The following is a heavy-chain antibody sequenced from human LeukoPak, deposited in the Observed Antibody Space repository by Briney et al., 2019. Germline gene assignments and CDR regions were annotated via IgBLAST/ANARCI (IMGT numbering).Heavy chain of an antibody. CDR2: ISLDGGST. Sequence: GGSLRLSCAASGFTFDDYTMHWVRQAPGKGLQWVSLISLDGGSTYYTDSVKGRFTISRDNSKKSLYLQMNSLTTEDSALYYCAKDGGNPSYYYYYMDVWGKGTTVTVSS. V-gene: IGHV3-43*01. CDR3: AKDGGNPSYYYYYMDV. CDR1: GFTFDDYT. D-gene: IGHD4-23*01. J-gene: IGHJ6*03.